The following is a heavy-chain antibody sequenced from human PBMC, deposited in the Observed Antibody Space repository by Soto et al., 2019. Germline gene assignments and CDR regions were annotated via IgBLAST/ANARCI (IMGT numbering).Heavy chain of an antibody. CDR2: IHSSGGN. J-gene: IGHJ5*02. V-gene: IGHV4-4*02. D-gene: IGHD1-1*01. CDR3: ATRDATPLDPIS. Sequence: QVQLQESGPGLVKPSGTLSLTCVASGVSVNNANWWPWVRQPPEKGLEWVGEIHSSGGNNYNSSLNGRVAMSLDKSRNLFLLDLNFVTAADTAVYFCATRDATPLDPISWGQGIPVTVSS. CDR1: GVSVNNANW.